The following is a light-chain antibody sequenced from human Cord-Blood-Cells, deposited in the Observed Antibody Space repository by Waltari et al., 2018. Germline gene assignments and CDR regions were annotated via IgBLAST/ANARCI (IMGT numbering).Light chain of an antibody. CDR1: QGISNY. Sequence: DIQMTQSPSSLSASVGDRVTITCRADQGISNYLAWYQKKPGKVPKLLIYAASTLQSGVPSRFSGSGSGTDFTLTISSLQPEDVATYYCQKYNSAPWTFGQGTKVEIK. CDR3: QKYNSAPWT. V-gene: IGKV1-27*01. CDR2: AAS. J-gene: IGKJ1*01.